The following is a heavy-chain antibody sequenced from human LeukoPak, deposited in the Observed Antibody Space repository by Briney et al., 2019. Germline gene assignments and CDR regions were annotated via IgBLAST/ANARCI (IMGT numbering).Heavy chain of an antibody. CDR1: GYTFTGYY. CDR3: ARFGGRTIFGVVTLDYYYGMDV. CDR2: INPNSGGT. Sequence: ASVKVSCKASGYTFTGYYMHWVRQAPGQGLEWMGWINPNSGGTNYAQKFQGRVTMTRDTSISTAYMELSRLGSDDTAVYYCARFGGRTIFGVVTLDYYYGMDVWGQGTTVIVSS. V-gene: IGHV1-2*02. J-gene: IGHJ6*02. D-gene: IGHD3-3*01.